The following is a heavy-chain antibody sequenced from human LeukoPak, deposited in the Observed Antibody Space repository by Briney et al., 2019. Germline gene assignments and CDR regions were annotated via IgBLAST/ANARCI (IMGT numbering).Heavy chain of an antibody. CDR2: ISAYNGNT. V-gene: IGHV1-18*01. D-gene: IGHD2-15*01. Sequence: ASVKVSCKASGYTFTSYGISWVRQAPGQGLEWMGWISAYNGNTNYAQKLQGRVTMTRDMSTSTVYMELSSLRSEDTAVYYCARYCSGGSCYLSDGIDYWGQGTLVTVSS. J-gene: IGHJ4*02. CDR3: ARYCSGGSCYLSDGIDY. CDR1: GYTFTSYG.